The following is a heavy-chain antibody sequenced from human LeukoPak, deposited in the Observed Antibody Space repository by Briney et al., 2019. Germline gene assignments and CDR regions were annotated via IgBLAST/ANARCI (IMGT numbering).Heavy chain of an antibody. Sequence: SVNVSCKASGGTFSSYAISWVRQAPGQGLEWMGGIIPIFGTANYAQKFQGRVTITADESTSTAYMELSSLRSEDTAVYYCARGDGYNRFYFDYWGQGTLVTVSS. D-gene: IGHD5-24*01. CDR2: IIPIFGTA. CDR3: ARGDGYNRFYFDY. V-gene: IGHV1-69*13. CDR1: GGTFSSYA. J-gene: IGHJ4*02.